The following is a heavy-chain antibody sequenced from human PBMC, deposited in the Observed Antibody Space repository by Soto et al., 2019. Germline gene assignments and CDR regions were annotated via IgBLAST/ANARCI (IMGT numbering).Heavy chain of an antibody. D-gene: IGHD3-3*01. CDR1: GFTFSSYG. Sequence: GGSLRLSCAASGFTFSSYGMHWVRQAPGKGLEWVAVISYDGSNKYYADSVKGRFTISRDNSKNTLYLQMNSLRAEDTAVYYCAKEGQFWSGYYPVNWLDPWGQGTLVTVSS. V-gene: IGHV3-30*18. CDR2: ISYDGSNK. J-gene: IGHJ5*02. CDR3: AKEGQFWSGYYPVNWLDP.